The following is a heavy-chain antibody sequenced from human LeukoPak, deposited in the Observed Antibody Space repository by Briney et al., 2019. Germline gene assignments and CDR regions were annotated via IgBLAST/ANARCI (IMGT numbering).Heavy chain of an antibody. D-gene: IGHD3-3*01. CDR3: ARAETRNEAYYDLWSGSYNWFDP. CDR2: IIPMFGTA. CDR1: GDTFSKYA. V-gene: IGHV1-69*05. Sequence: ASVKVSCKASGDTFSKYAISWVRQAPGQGLEWMGGIIPMFGTANYAQKFQGRVPITTDESTSTTYMEVSSLRSEDTAVYYCARAETRNEAYYDLWSGSYNWFDPWGQGTLVTVSS. J-gene: IGHJ5*02.